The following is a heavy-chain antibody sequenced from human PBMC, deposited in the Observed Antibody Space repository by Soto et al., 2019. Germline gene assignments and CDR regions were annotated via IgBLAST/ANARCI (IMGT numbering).Heavy chain of an antibody. J-gene: IGHJ4*02. Sequence: SETPSLTCAVYGGSFSGYYCSWIRQPPGKGLEXXGXINXXXXXSXXPSLKSRVTISVDTSKNQLSLKLSSVTAADTAVYYCARGYAAPRAADWGQGTLVTVSS. CDR3: ARGYAAPRAAD. CDR2: INXXXXX. CDR1: GGSFSGYY. D-gene: IGHD2-15*01. V-gene: IGHV4-34*01.